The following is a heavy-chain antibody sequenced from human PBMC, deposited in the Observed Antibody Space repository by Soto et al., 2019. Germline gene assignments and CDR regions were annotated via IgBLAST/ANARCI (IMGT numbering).Heavy chain of an antibody. CDR3: ARAYGDYRKKYRDEKYFAY. V-gene: IGHV1-18*04. CDR1: GGTFTSHG. J-gene: IGHJ4*02. Sequence: EASVKGSCKASGGTFTSHGISWGRHAPGQGLEWLACTTAYNGNTNDAQKLQRRVTMTTDTSTSTAYMELRSLRADDTAVYYCARAYGDYRKKYRDEKYFAYWGQGTLVTVSS. D-gene: IGHD4-17*01. CDR2: TTAYNGNT.